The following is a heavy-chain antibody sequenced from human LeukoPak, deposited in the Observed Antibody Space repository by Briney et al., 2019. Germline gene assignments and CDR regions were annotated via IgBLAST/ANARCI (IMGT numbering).Heavy chain of an antibody. V-gene: IGHV3-23*01. CDR2: ISGAGEST. CDR3: AKDYRYYGSGSYYNY. J-gene: IGHJ4*02. Sequence: PGGSLRLSCAASGFTFSSYAMIWVRQAPGKGLEWVSGISGAGESTYYADSVKGRFTISRDNSKNTLYLQMNSLRAEDTAVYYCAKDYRYYGSGSYYNYWGQGTLVTVSS. CDR1: GFTFSSYA. D-gene: IGHD3-10*01.